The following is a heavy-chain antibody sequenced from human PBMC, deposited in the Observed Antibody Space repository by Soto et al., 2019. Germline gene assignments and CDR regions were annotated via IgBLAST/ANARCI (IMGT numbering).Heavy chain of an antibody. D-gene: IGHD3-22*01. Sequence: TXESLKLSCQCSGYSFTSYWIGWVRQMPGKGLEWMGIIYPGDSDTRYSPSFQGQVTISADKAISTAYLQWSSLKASDTAMYYCASSYDSSGLTEYWGQGTLFNV. J-gene: IGHJ4*02. CDR2: IYPGDSDT. CDR1: GYSFTSYW. V-gene: IGHV5-51*01. CDR3: ASSYDSSGLTEY.